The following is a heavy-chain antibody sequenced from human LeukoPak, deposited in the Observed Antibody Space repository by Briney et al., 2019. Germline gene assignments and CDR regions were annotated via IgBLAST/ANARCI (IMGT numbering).Heavy chain of an antibody. CDR2: IKSKTDGGTA. Sequence: GGSLRLSCAASGFIFTKAWMTWVRQAPGKGLEWVGRIKSKTDGGTADYAAPVTGRFIISRDDSKSTLYLQMNSLKIEDTAVYYCTAGQSAYYYGSGGSVDYWGRGTLVSVSS. CDR1: GFIFTKAW. CDR3: TAGQSAYYYGSGGSVDY. V-gene: IGHV3-15*01. D-gene: IGHD3-22*01. J-gene: IGHJ4*02.